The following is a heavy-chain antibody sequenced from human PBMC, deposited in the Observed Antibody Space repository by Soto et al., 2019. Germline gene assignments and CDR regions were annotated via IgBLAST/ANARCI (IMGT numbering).Heavy chain of an antibody. Sequence: QVQLLQSGPEVKRPGASVKVSCQASGYTFTAYGLNWVRRAQGRGLEWMGRIATHDGSSVSAQRLQGRLTLTRDSFTITAYMELRGMTSDDTGLYYCARNDGDDSTNFWGQGTLVTVSS. CDR3: ARNDGDDSTNF. CDR2: IATHDGSS. D-gene: IGHD3-22*01. V-gene: IGHV1-18*01. CDR1: GYTFTAYG. J-gene: IGHJ4*02.